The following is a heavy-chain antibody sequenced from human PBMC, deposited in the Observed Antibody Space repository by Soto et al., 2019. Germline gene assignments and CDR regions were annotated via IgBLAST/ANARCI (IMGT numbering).Heavy chain of an antibody. V-gene: IGHV4-39*01. D-gene: IGHD6-19*01. CDR1: GGSISSSSYY. J-gene: IGHJ4*02. CDR2: TYYSGST. Sequence: SETLSLTCTVSGGSISSSSYYWGWIRQPPGKGLEWIGSTYYSGSTYYNPSLKSRVTISVDTSKNQFSLKLSSVTAADTAVYYCARSKYSSGWYFDYWGQGTRVTAPQ. CDR3: ARSKYSSGWYFDY.